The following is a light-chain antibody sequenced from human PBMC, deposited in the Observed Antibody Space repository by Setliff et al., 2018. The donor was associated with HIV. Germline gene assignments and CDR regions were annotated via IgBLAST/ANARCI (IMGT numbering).Light chain of an antibody. CDR3: QQYDKWPGT. CDR1: QGVSTS. CDR2: GTS. Sequence: IVMTQSPATLSVSPGKSATLSCRASQGVSTSLAWYQVKRGQTPRLLIYGTSSRATGIPARFSGSGSDTEFTLMISDLQSEDITFYYCQQYDKWPGTFGQGTKVDIK. J-gene: IGKJ1*01. V-gene: IGKV3-15*01.